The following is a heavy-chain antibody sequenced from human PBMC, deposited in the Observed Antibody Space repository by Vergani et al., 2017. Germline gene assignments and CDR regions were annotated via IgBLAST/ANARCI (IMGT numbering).Heavy chain of an antibody. V-gene: IGHV3-30-3*01. CDR3: ARARFESVMATMA. J-gene: IGHJ5*02. CDR1: GFTFSSYA. CDR2: ISYDGSNK. Sequence: VKLLESGGGLVQPGGSLRLSCAASGFTFSSYAMHWVRQAPGKGLEWVAVISYDGSNKYYADSVKGRFTISRDNSKNTLYLQMNSLRAEDTAVYYCARARFESVMATMAWGQGTLVTVSS. D-gene: IGHD3-10*01.